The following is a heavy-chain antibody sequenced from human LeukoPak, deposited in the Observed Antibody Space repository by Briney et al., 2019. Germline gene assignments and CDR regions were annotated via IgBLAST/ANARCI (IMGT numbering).Heavy chain of an antibody. D-gene: IGHD3-22*01. CDR1: GFTFSSYS. Sequence: GGSLRLSCAASGFTFSSYSMNWVRQAPGKGLEWVSYISSSSSTIYYADSVKGRFTISRDNAKNTLYLQMNSLRAEDTAVYYCAKEMYYYDSSGEGGCDYWGQGTLVTVSS. V-gene: IGHV3-48*04. CDR2: ISSSSSTI. J-gene: IGHJ4*02. CDR3: AKEMYYYDSSGEGGCDY.